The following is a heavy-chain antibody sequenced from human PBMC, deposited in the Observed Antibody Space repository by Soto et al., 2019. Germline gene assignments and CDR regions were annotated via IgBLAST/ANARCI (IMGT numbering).Heavy chain of an antibody. D-gene: IGHD3-16*01. V-gene: IGHV1-18*01. Sequence: QVQLVQSGAEVKNPGASVKVSCKASGYRFTSYGIGWVRQAPGQGLEWMGWINAYNGNTNYAQNLQGRVTMTTDPSTSTAYMELRSLRSNDTAVYYCARVDVYVTPSPQDVWGQGTTVTVSS. CDR2: INAYNGNT. CDR3: ARVDVYVTPSPQDV. J-gene: IGHJ6*02. CDR1: GYRFTSYG.